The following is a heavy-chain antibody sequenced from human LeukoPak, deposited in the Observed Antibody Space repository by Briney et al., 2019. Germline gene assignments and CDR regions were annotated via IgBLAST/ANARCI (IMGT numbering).Heavy chain of an antibody. CDR1: GYTFTSYD. Sequence: ASVKVSCKASGYTFTSYDINWVRQATRQGLEWMGWMNPNSGNTGYAQKFQGRVTMTRNTSISTAYMELSSLRSEDTAVYYCARVWQLLVDYYYMDVWGKGTTVTVSS. J-gene: IGHJ6*03. CDR3: ARVWQLLVDYYYMDV. CDR2: MNPNSGNT. D-gene: IGHD6-13*01. V-gene: IGHV1-8*01.